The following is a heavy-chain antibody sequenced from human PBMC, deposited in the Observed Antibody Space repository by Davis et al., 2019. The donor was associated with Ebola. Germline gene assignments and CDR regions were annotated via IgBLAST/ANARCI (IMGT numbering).Heavy chain of an antibody. CDR3: AKDGGNQISTHNWFDT. CDR2: ISPNDNKD. Sequence: GESLKISCVASGFSFRNYAMHWVRQAPGRGLEWVALISPNDNKDYYADSVKGRFTISRDISKSTLFMEMNSLTAEDTAFYYCAKDGGNQISTHNWFDTWGQGTLVTVSS. J-gene: IGHJ5*02. D-gene: IGHD2-2*01. V-gene: IGHV3-30-3*01. CDR1: GFSFRNYA.